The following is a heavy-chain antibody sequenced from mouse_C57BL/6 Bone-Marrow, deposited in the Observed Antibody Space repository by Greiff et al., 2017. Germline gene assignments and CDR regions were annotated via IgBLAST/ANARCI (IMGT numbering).Heavy chain of an antibody. CDR2: IHPRDGST. D-gene: IGHD1-1*01. CDR1: GYTFTSYD. CDR3: SRCLLLRSSNY. Sequence: QVQLQQSGPELVKPGASVKLSCKASGYTFTSYDINWVKLRPGPGLEWIGWIHPRDGSTKYNEKFKGKATLTVDTTSSTAYKELHSLTSEDTADYFCSRCLLLRSSNYWGQGTTLTVSS. V-gene: IGHV1-85*01. J-gene: IGHJ2*01.